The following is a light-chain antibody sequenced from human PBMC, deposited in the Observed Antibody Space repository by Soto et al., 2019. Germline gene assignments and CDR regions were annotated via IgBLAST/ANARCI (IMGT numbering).Light chain of an antibody. J-gene: IGKJ5*01. CDR3: HQYDSSPRT. Sequence: EIVLTQSPGTLSLSPGVIATLSCMASQSVSASYLAWYQQKPGQAPRLLIYGASSRATGIPDRFSGSGSGTDFTLTISRLEPEDFAVYYCHQYDSSPRTFGQGTRLEIK. V-gene: IGKV3-20*01. CDR2: GAS. CDR1: QSVSASY.